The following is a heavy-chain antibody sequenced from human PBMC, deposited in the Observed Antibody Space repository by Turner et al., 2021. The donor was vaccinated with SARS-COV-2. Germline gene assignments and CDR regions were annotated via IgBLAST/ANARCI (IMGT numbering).Heavy chain of an antibody. V-gene: IGHV3-23*01. CDR2: MVGSGYST. J-gene: IGHJ4*02. CDR3: AKDQVSGDGYVVFDY. D-gene: IGHD5-12*01. CDR1: GFTFSIYA. Sequence: EVQLLESGGDLVQPGGSLRLSCVASGFTFSIYAMNWVRQAPGKGLGWVSSMVGSGYSTYYADSVKGRFTISRDNAKNTVYLQMNSLRDEDTALYYCAKDQVSGDGYVVFDYWGQGTQVTVSS.